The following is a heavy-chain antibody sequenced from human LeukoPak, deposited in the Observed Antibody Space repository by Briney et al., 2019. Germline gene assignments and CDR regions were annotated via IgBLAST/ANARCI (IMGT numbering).Heavy chain of an antibody. Sequence: PGGSLRLSCAASGFTLSSYWMHWVRQAPGKGLVWVSRINSDEGSTTYVDSVKGRFTIPRDNAKNTLYLQMDSLRVEDTAVYFCARGAHVLDIWGQGTMVTVSS. CDR1: GFTLSSYW. D-gene: IGHD1-26*01. J-gene: IGHJ3*02. V-gene: IGHV3-74*03. CDR2: INSDEGST. CDR3: ARGAHVLDI.